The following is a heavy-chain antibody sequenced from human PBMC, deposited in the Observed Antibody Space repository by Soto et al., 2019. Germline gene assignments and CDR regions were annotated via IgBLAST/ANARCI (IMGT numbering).Heavy chain of an antibody. CDR1: GFTFSSYA. V-gene: IGHV3-30-3*01. J-gene: IGHJ4*02. Sequence: LRLSCAASGFTFSSYAMHWVRQAPGKGLEWVAVISYDGSNKYYADSVKGRFTISRDNSKNTLYLQMNSLRAEDTAVYYCASVLSLDYYDSSGTDYWGQGTLVTVSS. D-gene: IGHD3-22*01. CDR3: ASVLSLDYYDSSGTDY. CDR2: ISYDGSNK.